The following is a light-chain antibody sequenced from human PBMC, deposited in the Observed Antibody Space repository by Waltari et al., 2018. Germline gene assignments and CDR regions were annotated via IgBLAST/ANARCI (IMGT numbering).Light chain of an antibody. J-gene: IGKJ1*01. Sequence: EIVLTQSPGTLSLSPGERAPLSCRASQSVGKFLAWYQQKPGQAPRLLIYDASIRATGIPDRFSGSGSGTDFSLTISRLEPEDFALYYCQHYVRLPVSFGQGTKVGIK. CDR2: DAS. CDR3: QHYVRLPVS. CDR1: QSVGKF. V-gene: IGKV3-20*01.